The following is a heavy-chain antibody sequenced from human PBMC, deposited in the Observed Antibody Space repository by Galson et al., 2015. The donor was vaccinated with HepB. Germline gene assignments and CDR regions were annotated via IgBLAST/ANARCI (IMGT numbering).Heavy chain of an antibody. J-gene: IGHJ6*02. CDR1: GFTFSSYW. CDR3: ARVGAVGTTYYYGMDV. D-gene: IGHD1-26*01. CDR2: IKQDGSEK. V-gene: IGHV3-7*03. Sequence: SLRLSCAASGFTFSSYWMSWVRQAPGKGLEWVANIKQDGSEKYYVDSVKGRFTISRDNAKNSLYLQMNSLRAEDTAVYYCARVGAVGTTYYYGMDVWGQGTTVTVSS.